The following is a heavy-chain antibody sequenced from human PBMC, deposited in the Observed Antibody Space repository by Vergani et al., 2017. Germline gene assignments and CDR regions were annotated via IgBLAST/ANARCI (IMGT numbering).Heavy chain of an antibody. CDR2: ISAYNGNT. V-gene: IGHV1-18*01. CDR3: AREPDYYDSSGYYYYYGMDV. J-gene: IGHJ6*02. D-gene: IGHD3-22*01. Sequence: QVQLVQSGAEVKKPGASVKVSCKASGYTFTSYGISWVRQAPXQGLEWMGWISAYNGNTNYAQKLQGRVTMTTDTSTSTAYMELRSLRSDDTAVYYCAREPDYYDSSGYYYYYGMDVWGQGTTVTVSS. CDR1: GYTFTSYG.